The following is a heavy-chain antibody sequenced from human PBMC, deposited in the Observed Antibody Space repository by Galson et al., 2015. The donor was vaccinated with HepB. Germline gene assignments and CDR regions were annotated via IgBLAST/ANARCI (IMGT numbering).Heavy chain of an antibody. CDR2: INSDGSST. Sequence: SLRLSCAASGFTFSSYWMHWVRQAPGKGLVWVSRINSDGSSTSYADSVKGRFTISRDNAKNTLYLQMNSLRAEDTAVYYCARSGRREFPHFDYWGQGTVGTVSS. J-gene: IGHJ4*02. CDR1: GFTFSSYW. CDR3: ARSGRREFPHFDY. D-gene: IGHD3-10*01. V-gene: IGHV3-74*01.